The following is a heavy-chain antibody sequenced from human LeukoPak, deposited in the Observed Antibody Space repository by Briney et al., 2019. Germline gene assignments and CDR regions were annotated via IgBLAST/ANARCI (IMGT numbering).Heavy chain of an antibody. Sequence: SETLSLTCTVSGGSTSSYYWSWIRQPAGKGLEWIGRIYTSGSTNYNPSLKSRVTMSVDTSKNQFSLKLSSVTAADTAVYYCVRDKHSSWDFDYWGQGTLVTVSS. CDR2: IYTSGST. D-gene: IGHD6-13*01. CDR3: VRDKHSSWDFDY. J-gene: IGHJ4*02. CDR1: GGSTSSYY. V-gene: IGHV4-4*07.